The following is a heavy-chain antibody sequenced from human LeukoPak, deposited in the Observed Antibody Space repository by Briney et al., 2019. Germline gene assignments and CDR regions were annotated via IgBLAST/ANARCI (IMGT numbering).Heavy chain of an antibody. D-gene: IGHD3-22*01. CDR3: ARDHHRRLYDSQARNTFDI. J-gene: IGHJ3*02. V-gene: IGHV3-21*01. CDR2: ISSSSSHI. Sequence: GGSLRLSCAASGFTFSSYSMNWVRQAPGKGLEWVSSISSSSSHIYYADSVKGRFTLSRDNAKNSLYLQMNSLRAEDTAVYYCARDHHRRLYDSQARNTFDIWGQGTMVTVSS. CDR1: GFTFSSYS.